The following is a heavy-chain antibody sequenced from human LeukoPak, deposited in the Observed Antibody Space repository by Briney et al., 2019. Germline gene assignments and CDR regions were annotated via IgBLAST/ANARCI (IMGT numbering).Heavy chain of an antibody. CDR3: ARVDYYDSSGIDY. V-gene: IGHV3-7*04. J-gene: IGHJ4*02. CDR2: IKQDGSEK. D-gene: IGHD3-22*01. CDR1: GFTFSSYW. Sequence: PGGSLRLSCAASGFTFSSYWMNWVRQAPGKGLEWVANIKQDGSEKYYVDSVKGRFTISRDNAKNSLYLQMNSLRADDTAVYYCARVDYYDSSGIDYWGQGTLVTVSS.